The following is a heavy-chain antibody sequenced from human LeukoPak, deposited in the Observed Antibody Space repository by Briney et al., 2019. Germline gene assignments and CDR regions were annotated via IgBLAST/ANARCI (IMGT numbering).Heavy chain of an antibody. Sequence: SETLSLTCTVSGGSISSYYWSWIRQPPGKGLEWIGYICYSGSTNYNPSLKSRVTMSVDTSKNQFSLKLSSVTAADTAVYYCAREGDTGYSSSWYYFDYWGQGTLVTVSS. CDR2: ICYSGST. CDR3: AREGDTGYSSSWYYFDY. J-gene: IGHJ4*02. CDR1: GGSISSYY. D-gene: IGHD6-13*01. V-gene: IGHV4-59*12.